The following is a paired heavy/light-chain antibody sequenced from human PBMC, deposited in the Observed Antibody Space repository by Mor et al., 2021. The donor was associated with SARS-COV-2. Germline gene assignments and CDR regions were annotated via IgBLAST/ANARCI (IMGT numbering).Light chain of an antibody. CDR2: QDS. CDR1: KLTNKY. V-gene: IGLV3-1*01. CDR3: QAWHSNTIV. Sequence: SYELTQPPSVSVSPGQTASITCSGDKLTNKYAYWYQQKPGQSPVLVIYQDSKRPSGIPERFSGSSSGNTATLTISGTQALDEADYYCQAWHSNTIVFGGGSKLTVL. J-gene: IGLJ2*01.
Heavy chain of an antibody. CDR2: ISYDGGDK. CDR3: AKDSFGVTTPDY. Sequence: QVQLVESGGGVVQPGRSLRLSCAASGFTFSGSGMHWVRQAPGKGLEWVSVISYDGGDKYYADSVKGRFTISRDNSKNTLYLQMNSLRAEDTAVYYCAKDSFGVTTPDYWGQGTLVTVSS. D-gene: IGHD4-17*01. V-gene: IGHV3-30*18. CDR1: GFTFSGSG. J-gene: IGHJ4*02.